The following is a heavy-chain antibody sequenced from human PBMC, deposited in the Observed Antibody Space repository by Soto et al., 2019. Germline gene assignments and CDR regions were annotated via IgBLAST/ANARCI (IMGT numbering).Heavy chain of an antibody. CDR2: IWYDGSNK. Sequence: PGGSLRLSCAASGFTFSGYGIHWVRQAPGKGLEWVAVIWYDGSNKYYADAVKVRFTISIDNSNNTLYLHMNSLRAEDTAVYYCARYSSGYYGPPPDYWGQGTLVTVSS. CDR3: ARYSSGYYGPPPDY. D-gene: IGHD3-22*01. V-gene: IGHV3-33*01. CDR1: GFTFSGYG. J-gene: IGHJ4*02.